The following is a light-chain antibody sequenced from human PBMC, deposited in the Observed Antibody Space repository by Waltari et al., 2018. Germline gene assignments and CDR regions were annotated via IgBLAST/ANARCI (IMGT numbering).Light chain of an antibody. CDR1: QGIRND. V-gene: IGKV1-6*01. J-gene: IGKJ4*01. CDR2: AAS. CDR3: LQDYNYPLT. Sequence: AIQMTQSPSSLSASVGDRVIITCRASQGIRNDLGWYQQKPGKAPKLLIYAASSLQSGVPSRFSGSGSGTDFSLTISSLQPEDFATYYCLQDYNYPLTFGGGTKVEI.